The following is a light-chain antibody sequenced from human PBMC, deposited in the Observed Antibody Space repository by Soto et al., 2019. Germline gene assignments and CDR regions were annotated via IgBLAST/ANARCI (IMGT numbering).Light chain of an antibody. CDR2: EVS. J-gene: IGLJ1*01. Sequence: QSVLTQPASVSGSPGQSITISGTGTSSDVGGYIYVSWYQQHPGKAPKLMIYEVSNRPSGVSNRFSGSKSGNTASLTISGLQAEDEADYYCSSYTSTNTLFVFGTGTKLTVL. CDR1: SSDVGGYIY. CDR3: SSYTSTNTLFV. V-gene: IGLV2-14*01.